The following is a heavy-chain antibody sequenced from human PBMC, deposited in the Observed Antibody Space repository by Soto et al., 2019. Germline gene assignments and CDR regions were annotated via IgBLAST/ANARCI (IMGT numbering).Heavy chain of an antibody. CDR3: ARGEYSSGWTYYYYYYMDV. J-gene: IGHJ6*03. CDR2: MNPNSGNT. Sequence: ASVKVSCKASGYTFTSYAMHWVCQAPGQGLEWMGWMNPNSGNTGYAQKFQGRVTMTRNTSISTAYMELSSLRSEDTAVYYCARGEYSSGWTYYYYYYMDVWGKGTTVTVSS. V-gene: IGHV1-8*02. CDR1: GYTFTSYA. D-gene: IGHD6-19*01.